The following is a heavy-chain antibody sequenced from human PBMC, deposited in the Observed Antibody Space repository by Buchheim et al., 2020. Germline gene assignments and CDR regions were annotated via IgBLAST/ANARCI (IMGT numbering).Heavy chain of an antibody. CDR3: ATDHYDNSGDSSFDY. Sequence: EVQLVQSGGGLVQPGGSLRLPCAASGFTFSNLWMHWVRQVPGKGLVWVSTIISDGSSTSHADSVKGRFTISRDNAKHPLYLQMNSLRAEDTGVYYCATDHYDNSGDSSFDYWGQGTL. D-gene: IGHD3-22*01. CDR2: IISDGSST. CDR1: GFTFSNLW. V-gene: IGHV3-74*01. J-gene: IGHJ4*02.